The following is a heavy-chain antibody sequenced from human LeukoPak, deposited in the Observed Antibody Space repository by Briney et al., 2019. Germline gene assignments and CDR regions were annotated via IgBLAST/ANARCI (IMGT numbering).Heavy chain of an antibody. V-gene: IGHV4-59*07. CDR1: GGSISSYY. D-gene: IGHD6-19*01. J-gene: IGHJ4*02. Sequence: PSDTPSLTCTVSGGSISSYYWSWIRQPPGKGREWIGYIYYSGSTNYNPSLKSRVPISVDTSKNPLSLKLGSVTAADTAVYYCARGVSGWPPGPHFDCWGQGTLVSVSS. CDR3: ARGVSGWPPGPHFDC. CDR2: IYYSGST.